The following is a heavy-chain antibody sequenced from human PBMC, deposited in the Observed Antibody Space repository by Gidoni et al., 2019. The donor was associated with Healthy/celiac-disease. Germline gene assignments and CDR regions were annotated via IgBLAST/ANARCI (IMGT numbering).Heavy chain of an antibody. CDR2: INSDGSST. Sequence: EVQLVESGGGLVQPGGSLRLSCAASGFTFSSYWMHWVRQAPGKGLVWVSRINSDGSSTSYADSVKGRFTISRDNAKNTLYLQMNSLRAEDTAVYYCARGSRITIFGRNFDYWGQGTLVTVSS. J-gene: IGHJ4*02. D-gene: IGHD3-3*01. CDR3: ARGSRITIFGRNFDY. V-gene: IGHV3-74*01. CDR1: GFTFSSYW.